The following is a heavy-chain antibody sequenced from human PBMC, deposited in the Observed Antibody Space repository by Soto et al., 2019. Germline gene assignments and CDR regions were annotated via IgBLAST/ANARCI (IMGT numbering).Heavy chain of an antibody. V-gene: IGHV3-53*04. Sequence: EVPLVESGGGLVQPGGSLRLSCVVSGFSVNNNYMSWVRQAPGMRLDWVSVIYADGTTYYVDSVKGRFTISRHNSRNTLYLQMDSLRTEDTAVYYCARGGGPFINSVTNPFDYWGQGTLVTVSS. J-gene: IGHJ4*02. CDR1: GFSVNNNY. CDR2: IYADGTT. CDR3: ARGGGPFINSVTNPFDY. D-gene: IGHD4-17*01.